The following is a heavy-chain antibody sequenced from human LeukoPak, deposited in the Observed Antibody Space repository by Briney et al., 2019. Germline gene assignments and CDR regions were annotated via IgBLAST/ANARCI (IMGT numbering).Heavy chain of an antibody. CDR3: AKDYYGGNDY. D-gene: IGHD3-3*01. CDR1: GFTFSSYG. CDR2: ISYDGSNK. V-gene: IGHV3-30*18. Sequence: PGRSLRLSCAASGFTFSSYGMHWVRQAPGKGLEWVAVISYDGSNKYYADSVKGRFTISRDNSKNTLYLQMNSLRAEDTAVYYCAKDYYGGNDYWGQGTLVTASS. J-gene: IGHJ4*02.